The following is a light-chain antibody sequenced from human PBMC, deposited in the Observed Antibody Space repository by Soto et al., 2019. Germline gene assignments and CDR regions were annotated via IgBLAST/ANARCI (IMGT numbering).Light chain of an antibody. CDR1: SSNIGSDF. CDR2: EDN. J-gene: IGLJ2*01. V-gene: IGLV1-51*02. CDR3: GAWDTSLSGGV. Sequence: QSVLTQPPSVSAAPGQKVTISCSGSSSNIGSDFVSWYQQLPGTAPKLLIYEDNKRPSGIPDRFSGSKSGTSATLGITGLQTGDEVDYYCGAWDTSLSGGVFGGGTKVTVL.